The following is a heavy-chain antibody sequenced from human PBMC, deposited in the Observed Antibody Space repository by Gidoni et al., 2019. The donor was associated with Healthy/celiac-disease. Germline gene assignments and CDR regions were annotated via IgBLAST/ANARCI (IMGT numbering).Heavy chain of an antibody. CDR1: GFTFSSYA. D-gene: IGHD4-17*01. J-gene: IGHJ4*02. V-gene: IGHV3-23*01. CDR3: AKDELYGDYSGFDY. CDR2: ISGSGGST. Sequence: EVQLLESGGGLVQPGGSLRLSCSASGFTFSSYAMIWVRQAPGKGLGWVSAISGSGGSTYYADSVKGRFTISRDNSKNTLYLQMNSLRAEDTAVYYCAKDELYGDYSGFDYWGQGTLVTVSS.